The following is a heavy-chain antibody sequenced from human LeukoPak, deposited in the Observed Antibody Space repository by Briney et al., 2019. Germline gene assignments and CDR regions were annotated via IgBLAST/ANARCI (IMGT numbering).Heavy chain of an antibody. Sequence: SVKVSCTASGGTFSSYAISWVRQAPGQGLEWMGGIIPIFGTANYAQKFQGRVTITADESTSTAYMELSSLRSEDTAVYYCARSGDYGSGSYWFDYWGQGTLVTVSS. CDR3: ARSGDYGSGSYWFDY. D-gene: IGHD3-10*01. V-gene: IGHV1-69*13. CDR1: GGTFSSYA. CDR2: IIPIFGTA. J-gene: IGHJ4*02.